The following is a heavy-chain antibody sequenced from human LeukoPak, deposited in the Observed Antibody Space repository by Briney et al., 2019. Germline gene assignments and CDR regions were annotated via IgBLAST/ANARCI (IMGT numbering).Heavy chain of an antibody. Sequence: GRSLRLSCAASGITFDDYAIHWVRQAPGKGLEWVSGISWNSGKIVYADSVKGRFTISRDNAKHSVYLQMDSLRAEDTALYYCAKETHSTMVPGYAFDIWGQGTMVTVSS. CDR3: AKETHSTMVPGYAFDI. V-gene: IGHV3-9*01. CDR2: ISWNSGKI. J-gene: IGHJ3*02. D-gene: IGHD2-8*01. CDR1: GITFDDYA.